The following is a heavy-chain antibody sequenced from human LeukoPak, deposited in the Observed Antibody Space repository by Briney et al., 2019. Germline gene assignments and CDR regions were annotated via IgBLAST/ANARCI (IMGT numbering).Heavy chain of an antibody. J-gene: IGHJ3*02. Sequence: SQTLSLTCAVSGGSISSGGYSWSWIRQPPGKGLEWIGYIYHSGSTYYNPSLKSRVTISVDRSKNQFSLKLSSVTAADTAVYYCARSRVSMVRGISAFDIWGQGTMVTVSS. CDR3: ARSRVSMVRGISAFDI. D-gene: IGHD3-10*01. V-gene: IGHV4-30-2*01. CDR2: IYHSGST. CDR1: GGSISSGGYS.